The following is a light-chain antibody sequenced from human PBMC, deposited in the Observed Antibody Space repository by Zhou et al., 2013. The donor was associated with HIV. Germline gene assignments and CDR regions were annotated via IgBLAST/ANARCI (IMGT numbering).Light chain of an antibody. V-gene: IGKV3-20*01. J-gene: IGKJ1*01. CDR2: GAS. Sequence: EIVLTQSPGTLSLSPGERATLSCRASQTVSNNYLGWYQQKPGQAPRLLIYGASSRATGIPDRFSGSGSGTDFTLTISRLEPDDFAVYYCQQYGSSPQTFGRGTKVEMK. CDR3: QQYGSSPQT. CDR1: QTVSNNY.